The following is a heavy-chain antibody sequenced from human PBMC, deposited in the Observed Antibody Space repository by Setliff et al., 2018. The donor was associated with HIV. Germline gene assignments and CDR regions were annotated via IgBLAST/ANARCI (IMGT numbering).Heavy chain of an antibody. V-gene: IGHV1-69*06. D-gene: IGHD2-2*01. J-gene: IGHJ4*02. CDR3: ARGRGTVGYCSTTSCSDLDY. CDR1: GGTFSSYA. CDR2: IIPIFGTA. Sequence: GASVKVSCKASGGTFSSYAISWVRQAPGQGLEWMGRIIPIFGTANYAQNFQGRVTITADKSTNTAYMELSSLRSEDTAVYYCARGRGTVGYCSTTSCSDLDYWGQGTLVTVS.